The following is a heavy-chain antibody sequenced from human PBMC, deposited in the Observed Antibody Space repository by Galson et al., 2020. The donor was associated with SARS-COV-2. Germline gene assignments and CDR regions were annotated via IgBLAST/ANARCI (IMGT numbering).Heavy chain of an antibody. Sequence: SGPTLVKTTQTLTLTCTFSGISLSTSGVGVGWIRQPPGKALEWLALIYWDDDKRYSPSLKSRLTITKDTSKNQVVLTMTNMDPVDTATYYCAHTMITFGGVIGPDYWGQGTLVTVSS. CDR2: IYWDDDK. V-gene: IGHV2-5*02. CDR1: GISLSTSGVG. D-gene: IGHD3-16*02. J-gene: IGHJ4*02. CDR3: AHTMITFGGVIGPDY.